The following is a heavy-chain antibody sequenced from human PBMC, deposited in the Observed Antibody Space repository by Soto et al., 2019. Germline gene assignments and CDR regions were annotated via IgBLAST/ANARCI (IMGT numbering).Heavy chain of an antibody. CDR2: IGTSSSYI. CDR3: ARDSVRDYLYYYYGMDV. CDR1: GFTFSSYT. J-gene: IGHJ6*02. V-gene: IGHV3-21*01. D-gene: IGHD4-17*01. Sequence: GSLRLSCAASGFTFSSYTMNWVRQAPGRGLEWVSSIGTSSSYIYYADPVKGRFTISRDNAKNSLFLQMNSLRADDTAVYYCARDSVRDYLYYYYGMDVWGQGTTVTVSS.